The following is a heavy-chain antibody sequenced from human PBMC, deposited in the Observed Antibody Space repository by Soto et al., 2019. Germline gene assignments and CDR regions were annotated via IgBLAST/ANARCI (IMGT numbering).Heavy chain of an antibody. CDR3: AREILTGYYPAGWFDP. D-gene: IGHD3-9*01. CDR2: IYFRGST. J-gene: IGHJ5*02. Sequence: QLQLQESGPGLVKPSETLSLTCTVSGGSISSSTYYWGWIRQPPGKGLEWIGSIYFRGSTYYNPSLKSRVTVPVGASKKTFSLKLTSVTAADTGVYYCAREILTGYYPAGWFDPWGQGTLVTVSS. V-gene: IGHV4-39*02. CDR1: GGSISSSTYY.